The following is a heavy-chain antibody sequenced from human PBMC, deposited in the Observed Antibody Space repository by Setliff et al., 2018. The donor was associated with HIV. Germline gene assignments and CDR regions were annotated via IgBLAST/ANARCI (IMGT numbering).Heavy chain of an antibody. Sequence: GGSLRLSCVASGFTFGDYWMTWVRQAPGEGLEWVANIKQDGSEEHYVDSVKGRFTISRDNAKNSLSLQMNSLRPEDTALYYCVKDFLPPLGVYYFDYWGQGALVTVSS. J-gene: IGHJ4*02. V-gene: IGHV3-7*03. CDR3: VKDFLPPLGVYYFDY. D-gene: IGHD3-16*01. CDR2: IKQDGSEE. CDR1: GFTFGDYW.